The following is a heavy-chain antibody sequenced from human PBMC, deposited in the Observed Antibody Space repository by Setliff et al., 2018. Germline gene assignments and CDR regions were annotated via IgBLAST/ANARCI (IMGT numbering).Heavy chain of an antibody. Sequence: PSETLSLTCTVYGASFSDYYWGWIRQPPGKGLEWIAEINHSGSTNYNPSLKSRVTISVDTSKNQFSLKLSSVTAADTAVYYCARDPGFRSGTWSLDLWGQGTQVTVSS. J-gene: IGHJ5*02. V-gene: IGHV4-34*01. CDR1: GASFSDYY. CDR3: ARDPGFRSGTWSLDL. D-gene: IGHD3-10*01. CDR2: INHSGST.